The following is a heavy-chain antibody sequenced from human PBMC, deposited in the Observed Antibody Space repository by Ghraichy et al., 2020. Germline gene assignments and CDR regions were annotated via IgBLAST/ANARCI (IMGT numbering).Heavy chain of an antibody. J-gene: IGHJ4*02. V-gene: IGHV4-34*01. CDR3: ARGEYYDVLTGVKYYFDY. D-gene: IGHD3-9*01. Sequence: SQTLSLTCAVYGVSFSGYYWSWIRQPPGKGLEWIWEINDNGSTNYNPSLKSRVTISIDTSKNQFSLKLSSVTAADTAVYYCARGEYYDVLTGVKYYFDYWGQGTLVTVSS. CDR1: GVSFSGYY. CDR2: INDNGST.